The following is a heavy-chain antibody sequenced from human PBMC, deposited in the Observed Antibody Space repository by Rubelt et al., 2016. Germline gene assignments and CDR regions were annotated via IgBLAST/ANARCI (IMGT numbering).Heavy chain of an antibody. V-gene: IGHV1-2*02. CDR2: INPTSGGT. CDR1: GYTFTGYS. CDR3: ARFAIGGHSSGYLFDY. D-gene: IGHD3-22*01. Sequence: QVQLVQSGAEVKKPGASVKVSCKASGYTFTGYSMHWVRQAPGQGLEWMGWINPTSGGTNYAQKFQGRGTMTGDTSISTAYMGLSRLRSDDTAVYYCARFAIGGHSSGYLFDYWGQGTLVTVSS. J-gene: IGHJ4*02.